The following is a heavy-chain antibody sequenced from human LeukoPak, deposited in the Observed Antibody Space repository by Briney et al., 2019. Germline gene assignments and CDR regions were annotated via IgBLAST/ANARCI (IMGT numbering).Heavy chain of an antibody. J-gene: IGHJ6*02. CDR2: ISKSGDHT. V-gene: IGHV3-23*01. CDR1: GLTFNNYA. D-gene: IGHD3-16*01. CDR3: ATSWGPDTGAFRWGRDGMDV. Sequence: GGSLRLSCAVSGLTFNNYAMSWVRQAPGKGLEWVSAISKSGDHTYYAASAKGRFTIYRDNSKNTQYLQMNSLRAEDTAVYYCATSWGPDTGAFRWGRDGMDVWGQGTTVIVS.